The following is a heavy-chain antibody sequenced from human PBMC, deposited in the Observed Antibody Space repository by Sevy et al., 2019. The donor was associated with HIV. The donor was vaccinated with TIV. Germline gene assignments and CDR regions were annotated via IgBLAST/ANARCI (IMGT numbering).Heavy chain of an antibody. CDR1: GFTFSSSS. CDR2: ISQGGSEE. J-gene: IGHJ4*02. V-gene: IGHV3-7*01. Sequence: GGSLRLSCAASGFTFSSSSMNWVRQAPGKGLEWVATISQGGSEEYYVDSVKGRFTISRDNAKNSLYLQMNSLSAVDTAVYFCARFVSLGYWGQGTLVTVSS. D-gene: IGHD6-13*01. CDR3: ARFVSLGY.